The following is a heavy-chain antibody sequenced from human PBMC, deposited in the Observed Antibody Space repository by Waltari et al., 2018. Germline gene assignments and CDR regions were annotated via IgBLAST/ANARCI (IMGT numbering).Heavy chain of an antibody. Sequence: VQLVESGGGLIQPGGSLRLSCAASGFTVSSHYMSWVRQAPGKGLEWVSVIYSGGSTYYADSVKGRFTISRDNSKNTLYLQMNSLRAEDTAVYYCATYPLNWGSREEAFDIWGQGTMVTVSS. J-gene: IGHJ3*02. CDR3: ATYPLNWGSREEAFDI. CDR1: GFTVSSHY. D-gene: IGHD7-27*01. V-gene: IGHV3-53*01. CDR2: IYSGGST.